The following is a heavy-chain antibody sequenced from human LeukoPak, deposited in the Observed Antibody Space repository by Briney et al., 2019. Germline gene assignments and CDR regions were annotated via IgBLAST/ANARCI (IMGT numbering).Heavy chain of an antibody. D-gene: IGHD1-14*01. Sequence: GGSLRLSCAASGFTFSTYWMHWVRQAPGKGLVWVSGINGGGSVTNYADSVKGRYIISRDNAKNTVYLQMNSLRVEDTAVYYCTSLAKPFDHWGQGTLVTVSS. CDR1: GFTFSTYW. CDR2: INGGGSVT. CDR3: TSLAKPFDH. V-gene: IGHV3-74*01. J-gene: IGHJ4*02.